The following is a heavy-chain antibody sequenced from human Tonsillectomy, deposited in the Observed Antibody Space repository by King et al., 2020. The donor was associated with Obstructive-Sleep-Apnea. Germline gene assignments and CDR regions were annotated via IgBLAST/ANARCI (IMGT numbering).Heavy chain of an antibody. CDR1: GGSISSYY. V-gene: IGHV4-59*01. Sequence: VQLQESGPGLVKPSETLSLTCTVSGGSISSYYWSWIRPPPGKGLAGLGSIYYSGSTNYNPSLQSRVTISVDTSKNPFSLKLSSLTAADTAVYYCARSVRSGWYSLEFDYWGQGTLVTVSS. D-gene: IGHD6-19*01. CDR3: ARSVRSGWYSLEFDY. CDR2: IYYSGST. J-gene: IGHJ4*02.